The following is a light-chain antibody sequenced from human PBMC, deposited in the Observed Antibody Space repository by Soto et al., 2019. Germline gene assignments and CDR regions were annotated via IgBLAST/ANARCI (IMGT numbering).Light chain of an antibody. CDR3: QQRSNWPPALS. CDR1: QSVSSSY. J-gene: IGKJ4*01. CDR2: DAS. V-gene: IGKV3D-20*02. Sequence: EIVLTQSPGTLSLSPGERATLSCRASQSVSSSYLAWYQQKPGQAPRLLIYDASKRATGIPGRFSGSGSGTDFTLTISSLEPEDFAFYYCQQRSNWPPALSFGGGTKVEI.